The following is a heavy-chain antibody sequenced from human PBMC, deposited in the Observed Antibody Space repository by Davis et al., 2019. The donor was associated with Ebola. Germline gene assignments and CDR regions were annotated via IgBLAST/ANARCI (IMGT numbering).Heavy chain of an antibody. CDR2: ISGSGGST. J-gene: IGHJ2*01. D-gene: IGHD4-17*01. CDR1: GFTFSSYA. CDR3: AMRGYGDSPERDWYFDL. Sequence: GESLKISCAASGFTFSSYAMSWVRQAPGKGLEWVSAISGSGGSTYYADSVKGRFTISRDNSKNSLYLQMNSLRAEDTAVYYCAMRGYGDSPERDWYFDLWGRGTLVTVSS. V-gene: IGHV3-23*01.